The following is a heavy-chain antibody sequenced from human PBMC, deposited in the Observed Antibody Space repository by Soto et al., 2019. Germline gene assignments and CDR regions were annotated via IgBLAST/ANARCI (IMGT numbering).Heavy chain of an antibody. D-gene: IGHD3-16*01. CDR1: GGTFSTFG. CDR3: ARTAPMDAGDKYYYDF. Sequence: QVQLVQSGAEVKKTGSSVKVSCKTSGGTFSTFGISWVRQAPGQGLEWMGGIIPFFGTAEYSQKFEDRITITADESTHTVYMDLRSLTSEDTAIYYCARTAPMDAGDKYYYDFWGQGALGTVSS. V-gene: IGHV1-69*01. CDR2: IIPFFGTA. J-gene: IGHJ4*02.